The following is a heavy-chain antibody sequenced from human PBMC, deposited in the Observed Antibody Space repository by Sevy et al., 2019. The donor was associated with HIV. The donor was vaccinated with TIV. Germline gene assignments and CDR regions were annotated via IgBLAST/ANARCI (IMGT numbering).Heavy chain of an antibody. CDR1: GYTFTSYY. Sequence: ASVKVSCKASGYTFTSYYMHWVRQAPGQGLEWMGIINPSGGSTSYAQKFQGRVTMTRDTSTSTVYMELSSLRSEDTAVYYCASGRITMVRGVISDAFDIWGQGTMVTVSS. CDR3: ASGRITMVRGVISDAFDI. J-gene: IGHJ3*02. V-gene: IGHV1-46*01. D-gene: IGHD3-10*01. CDR2: INPSGGST.